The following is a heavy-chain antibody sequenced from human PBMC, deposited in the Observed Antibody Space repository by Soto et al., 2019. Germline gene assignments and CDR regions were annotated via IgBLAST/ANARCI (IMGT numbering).Heavy chain of an antibody. D-gene: IGHD3-3*01. CDR1: GGTFSSYA. J-gene: IGHJ6*02. Sequence: SVQVSCKASGGTFSSYAISWVRQAPGQGLEWMGGIIPIFGTANYAQKFQGRVTITADKSTSTAYMELSSLRSEDTAVYYCASGREIFGVVNTMDYYYYGMDVWGQGTTVTVSS. CDR3: ASGREIFGVVNTMDYYYYGMDV. CDR2: IIPIFGTA. V-gene: IGHV1-69*06.